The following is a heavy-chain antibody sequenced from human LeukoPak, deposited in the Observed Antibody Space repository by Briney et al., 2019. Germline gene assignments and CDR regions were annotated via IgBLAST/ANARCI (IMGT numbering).Heavy chain of an antibody. D-gene: IGHD2-2*01. J-gene: IGHJ4*02. CDR3: ARDEIPCSSTSCYEPGDYFDY. CDR1: GFTFSDYY. V-gene: IGHV3-69-1*01. Sequence: GGSLRFSCAASGFTFSDYYMNWVRQAPGKGLEWVSSISSSSTIYYADSVKGRFTISRDNAKNSLYLQMNSLRAEDTAVYYCARDEIPCSSTSCYEPGDYFDYWGQGTLVTVSS. CDR2: ISSSSTI.